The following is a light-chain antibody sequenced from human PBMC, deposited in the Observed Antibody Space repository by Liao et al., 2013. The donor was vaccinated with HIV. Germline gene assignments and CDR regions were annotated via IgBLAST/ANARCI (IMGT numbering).Light chain of an antibody. CDR1: KLGERY. J-gene: IGLJ3*02. CDR3: YSAADNSWV. Sequence: SYELTQPPSVSVSPGQTASITCSGDKLGERYVCWYQQKPGQSPVLVIYKDSERPSGIPERFSGSSSGTTVTLTISGAQVEDEADYYCYSAADNSWVFGGGTKLTVL. CDR2: KDS. V-gene: IGLV3-27*01.